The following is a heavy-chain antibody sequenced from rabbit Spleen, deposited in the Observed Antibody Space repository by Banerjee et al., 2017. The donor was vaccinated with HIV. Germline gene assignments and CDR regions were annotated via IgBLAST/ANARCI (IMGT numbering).Heavy chain of an antibody. J-gene: IGHJ2*01. CDR3: ARWWAVGVNGAWTFNP. CDR2: IVIGNDFT. CDR1: GFDLSSGGD. D-gene: IGHD2-1*01. Sequence: QEQLEESGGDLVKPGASLTLTCKASGFDLSSGGDMCWVRQAPGNGLEWIGCIVIGNDFTYYASWAKGRFTILKILSTTVTLQMTSLTAADTATYFCARWWAVGVNGAWTFNPWGPGTLVTVS. V-gene: IGHV1S45*01.